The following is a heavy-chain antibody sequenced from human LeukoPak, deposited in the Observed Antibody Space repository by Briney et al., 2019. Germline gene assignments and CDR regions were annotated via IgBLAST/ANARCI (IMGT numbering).Heavy chain of an antibody. D-gene: IGHD6-13*01. CDR2: IYTSGST. CDR3: ASDHSSSWYSLPGY. V-gene: IGHV4-4*07. CDR1: GGSISSYY. Sequence: KPSETLSLTCTVSGGSISSYYWSWIRQPAGKGLEWIGRIYTSGSTNYNPSLKSRVTMSVDTCKNQFSLKLSSVTAADTAVYYCASDHSSSWYSLPGYWGQGTLVTVSS. J-gene: IGHJ4*02.